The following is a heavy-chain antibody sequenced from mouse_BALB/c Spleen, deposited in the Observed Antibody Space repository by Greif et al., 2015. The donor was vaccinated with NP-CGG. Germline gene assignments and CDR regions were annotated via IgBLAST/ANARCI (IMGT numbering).Heavy chain of an antibody. CDR3: TRDRTGLDY. J-gene: IGHJ2*01. CDR1: GFTFSSYT. Sequence: EVKVVESGGGLVKPGGSLKLSCAASGFTFSSYTMSWVRQTPEKRLEWVATISSGGSYTYYPDSVKGRFTISRDNAKNTLYLQMSSLKSEDTAMYYCTRDRTGLDYWGQGTTLTVSS. V-gene: IGHV5-6-4*01. CDR2: ISSGGSYT. D-gene: IGHD4-1*01.